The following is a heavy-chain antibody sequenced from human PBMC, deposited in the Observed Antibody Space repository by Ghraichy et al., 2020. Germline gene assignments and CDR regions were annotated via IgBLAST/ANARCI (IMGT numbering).Heavy chain of an antibody. CDR3: VKDRHFIAALYDFDY. CDR1: GFTFSSYA. J-gene: IGHJ4*02. CDR2: ISSNGGST. V-gene: IGHV3-64D*06. Sequence: GGSLRLSCSASGFTFSSYAMHWVCQAPGKGLEYVSAISSNGGSTYYADSVKGRFTISRDNSKNTLYLQMSSLRAEDTAVYYCVKDRHFIAALYDFDYWGQGTLVTVSS. D-gene: IGHD6-6*01.